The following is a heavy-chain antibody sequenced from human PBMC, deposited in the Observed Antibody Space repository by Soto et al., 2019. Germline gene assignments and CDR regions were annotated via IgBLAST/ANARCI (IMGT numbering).Heavy chain of an antibody. CDR1: GGTFSNNA. CDR2: IIPAFNRA. V-gene: IGHV1-69*01. CDR3: ARDTREIRRVRGVIPYYVDHMDV. J-gene: IGHJ6*02. D-gene: IGHD3-10*01. Sequence: QVQLVQSGAEVKKPGSSVKVSCKASGGTFSNNAISWVRQAPGQGLEWMGGIIPAFNRANYAQKFQGRVTITADESTSTAYMDLSSLRSEDTAVYYCARDTREIRRVRGVIPYYVDHMDVWGQGTTVTVSS.